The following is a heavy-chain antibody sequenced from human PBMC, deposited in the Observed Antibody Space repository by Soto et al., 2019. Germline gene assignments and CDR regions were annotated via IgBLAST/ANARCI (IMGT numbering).Heavy chain of an antibody. CDR1: GFSLTTSGVG. J-gene: IGHJ2*01. CDR3: AHDVPGLTGLAL. V-gene: IGHV2-5*02. CDR2: IYGDDNK. Sequence: QITLKESGPTLVKPTETLTLTCTFSGFSLTTSGVGVAWIRQPPGKALEWLALIYGDDNKRYSPSLKSRLTISKDTSQHQVVLTMPNMDAVDTATYHCAHDVPGLTGLALWGRGTLVTVSS. D-gene: IGHD6-6*01.